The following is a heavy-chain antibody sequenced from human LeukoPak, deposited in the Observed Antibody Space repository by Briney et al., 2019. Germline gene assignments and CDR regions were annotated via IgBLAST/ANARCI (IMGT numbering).Heavy chain of an antibody. CDR2: INRSGST. D-gene: IGHD6-13*01. V-gene: IGHV4-34*01. CDR3: ARQVPGIAAAGTGAFDI. Sequence: SETLSLTCAIYGGSFSGYFWSWFRQPPGKGLEWIGEINRSGSTNYNSSLSLKSRVTISVDTSKNQFSLKLSSVTAADTAVYYCARQVPGIAAAGTGAFDIWGQGTMVTVSS. CDR1: GGSFSGYF. J-gene: IGHJ3*02.